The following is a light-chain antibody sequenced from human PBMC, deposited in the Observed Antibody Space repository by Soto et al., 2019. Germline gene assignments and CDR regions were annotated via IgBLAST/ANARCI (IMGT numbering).Light chain of an antibody. Sequence: DIQMTQSPSSLSASVGDSVTIICRASQSISRYLHWYQQRPGKAPKVLIYAAASMQSGGPSRFTGSGSGTEFTLTISSLQPEDFANYYCQQSYSTPYTFGQGTKLEIK. CDR2: AAA. CDR3: QQSYSTPYT. J-gene: IGKJ2*01. V-gene: IGKV1-39*01. CDR1: QSISRY.